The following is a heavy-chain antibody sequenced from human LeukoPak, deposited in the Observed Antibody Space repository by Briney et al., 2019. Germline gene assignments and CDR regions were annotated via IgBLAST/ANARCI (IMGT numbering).Heavy chain of an antibody. V-gene: IGHV3-23*01. CDR2: IIGSGGST. J-gene: IGHJ4*02. CDR1: GFTFSSYA. D-gene: IGHD5-12*01. Sequence: GGSLRLSCAASGFTFSSYAMSWVRQAPGKGLEWVSAIIGSGGSTYYADSVKGRFTISRDNSKNTLYLQMNSLRAEDTAVYYCANDFGNSGKYYFDYWGQGTLVTVSS. CDR3: ANDFGNSGKYYFDY.